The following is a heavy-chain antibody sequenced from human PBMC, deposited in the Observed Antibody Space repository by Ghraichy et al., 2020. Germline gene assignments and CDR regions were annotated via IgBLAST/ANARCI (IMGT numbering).Heavy chain of an antibody. Sequence: GGSLRLSCAASGFTFDDYAMHWVRQAPGKGLEWVSGISWNSGSIGYADSVKGRFTISRDNAKNSLYLQMNSLRAEDTALYYCAKDIGLHDYGDHHDAFDIWGQGTMVTVSS. J-gene: IGHJ3*02. V-gene: IGHV3-9*01. CDR1: GFTFDDYA. D-gene: IGHD4-17*01. CDR2: ISWNSGSI. CDR3: AKDIGLHDYGDHHDAFDI.